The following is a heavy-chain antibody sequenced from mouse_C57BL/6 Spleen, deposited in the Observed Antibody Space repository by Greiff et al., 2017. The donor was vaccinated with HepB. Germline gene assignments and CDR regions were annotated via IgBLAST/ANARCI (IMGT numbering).Heavy chain of an antibody. CDR1: GFTFSNYW. V-gene: IGHV6-3*01. CDR3: TGGNYFDY. Sequence: EVMLVESGGGLVQPGGSMKLSCVASGFTFSNYWMNWVRQSPEKGLEWVAQIRLKSDNYATHYAESVKGRFTISRDDSKSSVYLQMNNLRAEDTGMYYCTGGNYFDYWVQGTTLTVSS. CDR2: IRLKSDNYAT. J-gene: IGHJ2*01. D-gene: IGHD1-1*01.